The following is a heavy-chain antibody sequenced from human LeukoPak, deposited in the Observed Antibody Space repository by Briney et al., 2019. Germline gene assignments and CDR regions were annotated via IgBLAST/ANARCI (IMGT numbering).Heavy chain of an antibody. Sequence: GGSLRLSCAASGFTFSAYGMHWVRQAPGKGLEWVAFIYYDGNTKYYADSVKGRFTISRDSSKNTLWLQMGSLRAEDTALYYCAKGSTNYRPYFFDYWGQGILVTVSS. CDR2: IYYDGNTK. D-gene: IGHD2-8*01. J-gene: IGHJ4*02. V-gene: IGHV3-30*02. CDR1: GFTFSAYG. CDR3: AKGSTNYRPYFFDY.